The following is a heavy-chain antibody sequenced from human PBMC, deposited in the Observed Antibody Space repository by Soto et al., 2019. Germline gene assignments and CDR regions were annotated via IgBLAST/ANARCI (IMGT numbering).Heavy chain of an antibody. D-gene: IGHD6-13*01. CDR1: GFTFSSYW. CDR3: ARAAGGIAGRPDAFDI. CDR2: IKQDGSEK. V-gene: IGHV3-7*01. Sequence: PGGSLRLSCAASGFTFSSYWMSWVRQAPGKGLEWVANIKQDGSEKYYVDSVKGRFTISRDNAKNSLYLQMNSLRAEDTAVYYCARAAGGIAGRPDAFDIWGQGTMVTVSS. J-gene: IGHJ3*02.